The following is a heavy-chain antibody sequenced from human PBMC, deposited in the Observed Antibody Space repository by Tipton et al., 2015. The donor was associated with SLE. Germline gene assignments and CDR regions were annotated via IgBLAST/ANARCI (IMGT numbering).Heavy chain of an antibody. Sequence: NLSLTCTVSGGSISSYYWSWIRQPPGKGLEWIGYIYYSGSTNYNPSLKSRVTISVATSKNQFSLTLSSVTAADTAVYYCARDLLSWDAFDIWGQGTMVTVSS. D-gene: IGHD2/OR15-2a*01. CDR2: IYYSGST. CDR1: GGSISSYY. V-gene: IGHV4-59*01. CDR3: ARDLLSWDAFDI. J-gene: IGHJ3*02.